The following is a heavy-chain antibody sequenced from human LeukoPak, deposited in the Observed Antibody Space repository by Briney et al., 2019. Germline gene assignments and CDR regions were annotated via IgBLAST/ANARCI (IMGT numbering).Heavy chain of an antibody. D-gene: IGHD5-24*01. V-gene: IGHV1-8*02. Sequence: ASVKVSCKASGYTFTSYDINWVRQATGQGLEWMGWMNPNSGNTGYALKFQGRVTLTRNTSINTAYMELTSLRVEDTAVYYCARLSLQIFDAFDIWGQGTMVNVSS. J-gene: IGHJ3*02. CDR2: MNPNSGNT. CDR1: GYTFTSYD. CDR3: ARLSLQIFDAFDI.